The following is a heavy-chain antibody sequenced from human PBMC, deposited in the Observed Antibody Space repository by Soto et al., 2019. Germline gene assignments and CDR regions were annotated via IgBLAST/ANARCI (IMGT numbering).Heavy chain of an antibody. D-gene: IGHD2-21*02. Sequence: GGSLRLSCAASGFTFSGSAMHWVRQASGKGLEWVGRIRSKANSYATAYAASVKGRFTISRDDSKNTAYLQMNSLKTEDTAVYYCTMTPTSFRPLPYWGQGTLVTVSS. CDR1: GFTFSGSA. V-gene: IGHV3-73*01. CDR2: IRSKANSYAT. CDR3: TMTPTSFRPLPY. J-gene: IGHJ4*02.